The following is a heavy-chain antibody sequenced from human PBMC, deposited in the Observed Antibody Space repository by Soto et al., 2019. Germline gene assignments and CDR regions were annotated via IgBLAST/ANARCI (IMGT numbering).Heavy chain of an antibody. CDR1: GFTFDEYG. V-gene: IGHV3-9*01. CDR3: AKSTGGTANGMDV. CDR2: ISWNSGTI. D-gene: IGHD2-8*02. Sequence: EVQLVESGGGLVQPGRSPRLSCGASGFTFDEYGMHWVRQAPGKGLEWVSGISWNSGTIGYADSVKGRFTISRDNAKKSLYLQMSSLRAEDTALYYCAKSTGGTANGMDVWGQGTTVTVSS. J-gene: IGHJ6*02.